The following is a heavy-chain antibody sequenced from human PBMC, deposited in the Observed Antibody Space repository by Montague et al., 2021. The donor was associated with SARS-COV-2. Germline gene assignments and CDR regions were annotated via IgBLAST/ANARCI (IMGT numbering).Heavy chain of an antibody. J-gene: IGHJ4*02. CDR1: GFTFSAYA. CDR2: ITGGGVT. Sequence: SLRLSCAVSGFTFSAYAMSWVRQAPGKGLKWVSGITGGGVTFYGDSVKGRFTTSRDISKNTLYLQINSLRAEDTAVYYCVKDNTLTGINYSENWGQGTLVSVSS. V-gene: IGHV3-23*01. D-gene: IGHD2-21*02. CDR3: VKDNTLTGINYSEN.